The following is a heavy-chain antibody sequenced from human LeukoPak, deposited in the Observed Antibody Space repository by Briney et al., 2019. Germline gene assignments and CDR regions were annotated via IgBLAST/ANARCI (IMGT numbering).Heavy chain of an antibody. J-gene: IGHJ4*02. V-gene: IGHV3-23*01. CDR2: INTRADET. Sequence: PGGSLTLSCAASGFSFSNYGMSWFRQAPGKGLEWVSTINTRADETHYADSVKGRFTISRDSSKNTLYLQMNSLRAEDTAVYYCARGGTVYYFDYWGQGTLVTVSS. CDR3: ARGGTVYYFDY. D-gene: IGHD1-7*01. CDR1: GFSFSNYG.